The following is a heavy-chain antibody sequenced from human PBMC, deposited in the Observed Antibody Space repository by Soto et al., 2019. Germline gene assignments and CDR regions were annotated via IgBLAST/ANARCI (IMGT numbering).Heavy chain of an antibody. Sequence: GGSLRLSCAASGFTFSNAWMNWVRQAPGKGLEWVGRIKSKTDGGTTDYAAPVKGRFTISRDDSKNTLYLQMNSLKTEDTAVYYCTSMTGYSSGWFDYWGQGTLVTVSS. J-gene: IGHJ4*02. D-gene: IGHD6-19*01. CDR3: TSMTGYSSGWFDY. CDR1: GFTFSNAW. CDR2: IKSKTDGGTT. V-gene: IGHV3-15*07.